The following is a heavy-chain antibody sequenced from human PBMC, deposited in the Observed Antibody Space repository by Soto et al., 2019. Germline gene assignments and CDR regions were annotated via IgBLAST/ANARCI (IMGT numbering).Heavy chain of an antibody. CDR1: GGSISSSSYY. J-gene: IGHJ6*03. Sequence: SETLSLTCTVSGGSISSSSYYWGWIRQPPGKGLEWIGSIYYSGSTYYNPSLKSRVTISVDTSKNQFSLKLSSVTAADTAVYYCARLGGFYFWSGSSRYNYMDVWGKGTTVTVS. V-gene: IGHV4-39*01. CDR3: ARLGGFYFWSGSSRYNYMDV. CDR2: IYYSGST. D-gene: IGHD3-3*01.